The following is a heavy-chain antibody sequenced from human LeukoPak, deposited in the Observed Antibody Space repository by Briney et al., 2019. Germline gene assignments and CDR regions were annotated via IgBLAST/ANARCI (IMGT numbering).Heavy chain of an antibody. Sequence: GASVKVSCKASGYPFTSYAIHWVRQAPGQGLEWMGCVSAGDGNTKSSQNFQGRVTITRDTSANTAYMELSSLRSEDTAVYYCARAPSSDWYYDSWGQGTLVTVSS. CDR1: GYPFTSYA. CDR3: ARAPSSDWYYDS. V-gene: IGHV1-3*01. J-gene: IGHJ4*02. D-gene: IGHD6-19*01. CDR2: VSAGDGNT.